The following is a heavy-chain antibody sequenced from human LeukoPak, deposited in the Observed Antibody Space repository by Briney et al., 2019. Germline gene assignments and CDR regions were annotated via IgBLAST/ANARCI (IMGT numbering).Heavy chain of an antibody. D-gene: IGHD1-26*01. V-gene: IGHV4-4*02. CDR3: ARGPVGGATYYDGDAFDI. CDR1: GGSISSRNW. CDR2: IYDSGST. J-gene: IGHJ3*02. Sequence: SETLSLTCTVSGGSISSRNWWSWVRQPPGKGLEWIGEIYDSGSTNYNPSLKSRVTISVDTSKNQFSLKLSSVTAVDTAVYYCARGPVGGATYYDGDAFDIWGQGTMVTVSS.